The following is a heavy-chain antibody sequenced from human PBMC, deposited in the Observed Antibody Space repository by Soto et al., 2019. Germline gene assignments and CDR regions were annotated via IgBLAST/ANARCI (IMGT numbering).Heavy chain of an antibody. Sequence: QVQLVQSGAEVKKPGSSVKVSCKASGGTFSSYAISWVRQAPGQGLEWMGGIIPIFGTANYAQKFQGRVTITADESTSTAYMELSSLRSEDTAVYYCASPLVGGNYYYCGMDVWGQGTTVTVSS. V-gene: IGHV1-69*01. CDR3: ASPLVGGNYYYCGMDV. D-gene: IGHD2-15*01. J-gene: IGHJ6*02. CDR2: IIPIFGTA. CDR1: GGTFSSYA.